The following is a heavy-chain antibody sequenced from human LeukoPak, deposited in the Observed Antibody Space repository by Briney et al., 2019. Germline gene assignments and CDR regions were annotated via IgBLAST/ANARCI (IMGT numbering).Heavy chain of an antibody. CDR3: AKGPATYYYDSSGLIDY. V-gene: IGHV3-30*18. J-gene: IGHJ4*02. Sequence: GGSLRLSCAASGFTFSSYGMHWVRQAPGKGLEWVAVISYDGSNKYYADSVKGRFTISRDNSKNTLYLQMNSLRAEGTAVYYCAKGPATYYYDSSGLIDYWGQGTLVTVSS. CDR2: ISYDGSNK. D-gene: IGHD3-22*01. CDR1: GFTFSSYG.